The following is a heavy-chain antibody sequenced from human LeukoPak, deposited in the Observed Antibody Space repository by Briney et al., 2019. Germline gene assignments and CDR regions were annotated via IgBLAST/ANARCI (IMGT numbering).Heavy chain of an antibody. CDR1: GYTFSSSD. Sequence: ASVKVSCKASGYTFSSSDINWVRQATGQGLEWMGWMNPNSGNTYYAQRFQGRVTMTRDTSISTAYMEASSLRSEDTAVYYCARGNIAVPGTPYYFEYWGQGTLVTVSS. V-gene: IGHV1-8*01. CDR2: MNPNSGNT. J-gene: IGHJ4*02. D-gene: IGHD6-19*01. CDR3: ARGNIAVPGTPYYFEY.